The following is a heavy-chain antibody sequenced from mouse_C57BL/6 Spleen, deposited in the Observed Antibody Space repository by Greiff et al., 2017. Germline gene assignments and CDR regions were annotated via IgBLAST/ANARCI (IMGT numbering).Heavy chain of an antibody. V-gene: IGHV1-5*01. Sequence: EVQLQQSGTVLARPGASVKMSCKTSGYTFTSYWMHWVKQRPGQGLEWIGAIYPGNSDTSYNQKFKGKAKLTAVTSASNSYMELSSLTNEDSALYYCTRRVVTPLGAYWGQGTLVTVSA. J-gene: IGHJ3*01. CDR2: IYPGNSDT. D-gene: IGHD2-2*01. CDR3: TRRVVTPLGAY. CDR1: GYTFTSYW.